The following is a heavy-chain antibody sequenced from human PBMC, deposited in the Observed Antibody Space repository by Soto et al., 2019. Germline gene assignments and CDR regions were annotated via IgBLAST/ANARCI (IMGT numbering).Heavy chain of an antibody. Sequence: GAAEKISGEGCGYSYSGDWIGWVHKMKGKGLEWMGIIYPGDSDTRYSPSFQGQVTISADKSISTAYLQWSRLKASDTAIYYCARYYYDSSGYLDAFDIWGQGTMVTVSS. CDR3: ARYYYDSSGYLDAFDI. CDR1: GYSYSGDW. CDR2: IYPGDSDT. V-gene: IGHV5-51*07. D-gene: IGHD3-22*01. J-gene: IGHJ3*02.